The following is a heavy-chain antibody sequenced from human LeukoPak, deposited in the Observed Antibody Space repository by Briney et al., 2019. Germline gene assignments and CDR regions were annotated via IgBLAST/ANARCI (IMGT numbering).Heavy chain of an antibody. D-gene: IGHD1-26*01. CDR2: ISAYNGNT. J-gene: IGHJ3*02. CDR3: ARGLDSGSPPLGTFEI. Sequence: ASVKVSCKASGYTFTSYGITWVRQAPGQGLEWMGWISAYNGNTNYAQKVQGRATMTRDTSTSTVYMELRSLKSDDTAVYYCARGLDSGSPPLGTFEIWGQGTMVTVSS. V-gene: IGHV1-18*01. CDR1: GYTFTSYG.